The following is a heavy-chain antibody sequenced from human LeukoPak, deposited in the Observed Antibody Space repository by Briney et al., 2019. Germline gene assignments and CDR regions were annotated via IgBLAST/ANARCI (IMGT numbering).Heavy chain of an antibody. Sequence: PGGSLRLSCAASGFTFSDYGMNWVRQAPGKGLEWVSSISRSSTYIYYADSVKGRFTISRDNAKNSLPLQMNSLRAEDTAVYYCSRDPYYDSSGYHYYYYMDVWGKGTTVTVSS. D-gene: IGHD3-22*01. CDR1: GFTFSDYG. J-gene: IGHJ6*03. CDR2: ISRSSTYI. V-gene: IGHV3-21*01. CDR3: SRDPYYDSSGYHYYYYMDV.